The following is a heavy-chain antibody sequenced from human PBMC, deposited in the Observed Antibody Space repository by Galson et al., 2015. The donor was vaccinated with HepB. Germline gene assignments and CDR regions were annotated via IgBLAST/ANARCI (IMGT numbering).Heavy chain of an antibody. CDR1: GYTFTSYD. Sequence: SVKVSCKASGYTFTSYDINWVRQATGQGLEWMGWMNPNSGNTGYAQKFQGRVTMTRNTSISTAYMELSSLRSEDTAVYCCASVTYYYDSSGLWPDDAFDIWGQGTMVTVSS. CDR2: MNPNSGNT. CDR3: ASVTYYYDSSGLWPDDAFDI. J-gene: IGHJ3*02. V-gene: IGHV1-8*01. D-gene: IGHD3-22*01.